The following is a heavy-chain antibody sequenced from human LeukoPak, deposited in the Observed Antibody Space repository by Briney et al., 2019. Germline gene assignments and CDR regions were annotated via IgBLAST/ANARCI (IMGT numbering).Heavy chain of an antibody. CDR1: GYTFTSYG. V-gene: IGHV1-18*01. J-gene: IGHJ4*02. D-gene: IGHD3-22*01. Sequence: ASVKVSCKASGYTFTSYGISWVRRAPGQGLEWMGWISAYNGNTNYAQKLQGRVTMTTDTSTSTAYMELRSLRSDDTAVYYCARGSRNSSGYHPLDYWGQGTLVTVSS. CDR2: ISAYNGNT. CDR3: ARGSRNSSGYHPLDY.